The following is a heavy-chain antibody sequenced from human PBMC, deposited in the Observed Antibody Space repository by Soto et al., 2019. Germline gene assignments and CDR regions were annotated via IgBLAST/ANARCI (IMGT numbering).Heavy chain of an antibody. CDR3: AREGFRGVVVAATLGLNWFDP. V-gene: IGHV3-21*01. D-gene: IGHD2-15*01. J-gene: IGHJ5*02. CDR1: GFTFSSYS. Sequence: GGSLRLSCAASGFTFSSYSMNWVRQAPGKGLEWVSSISSSSSYIYYADSVKGRFTISRDNAKNSLYLQMNSLRAEDTAVYYCAREGFRGVVVAATLGLNWFDPWGQGTLVTVSS. CDR2: ISSSSSYI.